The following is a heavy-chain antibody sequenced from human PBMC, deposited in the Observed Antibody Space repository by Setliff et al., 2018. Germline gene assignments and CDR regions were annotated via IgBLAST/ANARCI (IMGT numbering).Heavy chain of an antibody. CDR3: ARDRTAYTYGLDV. V-gene: IGHV4-39*06. CDR2: VYFSGYT. J-gene: IGHJ6*02. Sequence: SETLSLTCTVSGGSISSSSYYWGWIRQPPGKGLEWLGSVYFSGYTNFNPSLKSRVNMSVDTSNNQFVLNLKAVTAADTAVYYCARDRTAYTYGLDVWGQGTTVTVSS. CDR1: GGSISSSSYY. D-gene: IGHD3-16*01.